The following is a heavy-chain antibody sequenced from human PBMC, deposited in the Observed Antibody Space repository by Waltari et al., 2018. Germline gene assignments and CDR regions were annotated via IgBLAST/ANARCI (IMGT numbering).Heavy chain of an antibody. CDR3: ARDLMYGEHPLFDR. CDR2: IRSKAYGETT. D-gene: IGHD4-17*01. CDR1: GFTFVDHS. J-gene: IGHJ5*02. V-gene: IGHV3-49*04. Sequence: DVQLAESGGGLVQPGRSLRLSCTTSGFTFVDHSINGVRQAPGQGLEWVGFIRSKAYGETTDYAASVRGRFTISRDDSKSIAYLQMNSLKTEDTAIYFCARDLMYGEHPLFDRWGQGTLVTVSS.